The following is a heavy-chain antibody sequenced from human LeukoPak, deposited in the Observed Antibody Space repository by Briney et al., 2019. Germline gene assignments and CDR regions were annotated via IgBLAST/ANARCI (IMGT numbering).Heavy chain of an antibody. J-gene: IGHJ2*01. CDR1: GGSISSGSYY. V-gene: IGHV4-39*01. Sequence: PSETLSLTCTVSGGSISSGSYYWSWIRQPPGKGLEWIGGIYYSGSTYYNPSLKSRVTISVDTPKNQFSLKLSSVTAADTAVYYCARMTTVTIRYFDLWGRGTLVTVSS. D-gene: IGHD4-17*01. CDR2: IYYSGST. CDR3: ARMTTVTIRYFDL.